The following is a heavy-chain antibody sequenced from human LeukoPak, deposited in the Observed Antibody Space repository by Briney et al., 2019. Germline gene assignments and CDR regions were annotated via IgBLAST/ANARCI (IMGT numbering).Heavy chain of an antibody. J-gene: IGHJ4*02. D-gene: IGHD3-22*01. Sequence: GGSLRLSCAASGFTFRKFAMNWVRQAPGKGLEWVSSISSSSSYIYYADSVKGRFTISRDNAKNSLYLQMNSLRAEDTAVYYCLGTYYYDSSGYYYVDYWGQGTLVTVSS. CDR2: ISSSSSYI. CDR1: GFTFRKFA. V-gene: IGHV3-21*01. CDR3: LGTYYYDSSGYYYVDY.